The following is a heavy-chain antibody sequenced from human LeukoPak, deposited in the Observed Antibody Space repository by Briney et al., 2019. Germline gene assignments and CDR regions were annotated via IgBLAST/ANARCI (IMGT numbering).Heavy chain of an antibody. V-gene: IGHV1-8*01. CDR2: MNPNSGNT. D-gene: IGHD1-7*01. Sequence: ASVKVSCKASGYSFTSYDINWVRQATGQGLEWMGWMNPNSGNTGYAQKFQGRVTMTRSTSISTTYMELSSLRSEDTAVYYCARDPVRGITGTTGAFDIWGQGTMVTVSS. J-gene: IGHJ3*02. CDR1: GYSFTSYD. CDR3: ARDPVRGITGTTGAFDI.